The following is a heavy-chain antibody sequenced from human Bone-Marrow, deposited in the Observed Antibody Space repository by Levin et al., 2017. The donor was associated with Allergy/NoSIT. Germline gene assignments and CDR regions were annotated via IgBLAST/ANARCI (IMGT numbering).Heavy chain of an antibody. V-gene: IGHV5-51*01. CDR3: ARWRTGYPQYYFDY. D-gene: IGHD3/OR15-3a*01. CDR1: EYSFTRYW. J-gene: IGHJ4*02. CDR2: IYPGDSDI. Sequence: GESLKISCKASEYSFTRYWIGWVRQMPGKGLEWMGSIYPGDSDITYSPSFQGQVTISADKSLPTAYLQWSSLKASDTAMYYCARWRTGYPQYYFDYWGQGTLVTVSS.